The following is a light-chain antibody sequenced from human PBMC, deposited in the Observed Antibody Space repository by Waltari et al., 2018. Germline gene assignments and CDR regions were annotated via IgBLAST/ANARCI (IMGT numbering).Light chain of an antibody. CDR2: WVS. CDR1: PSVLYSSNNKNY. Sequence: DIVMTQSPDSLAVSLGERATINCKSSPSVLYSSNNKNYLAWYQQKPGQPPKLLIYWVSTRESGVPDRFSGSGSGTDFTLTISSLQAEDVAVYYCQQYYSTPRTFGQGTKVEIK. J-gene: IGKJ1*01. CDR3: QQYYSTPRT. V-gene: IGKV4-1*01.